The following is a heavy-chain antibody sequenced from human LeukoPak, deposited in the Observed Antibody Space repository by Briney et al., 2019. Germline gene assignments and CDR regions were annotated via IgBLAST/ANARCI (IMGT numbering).Heavy chain of an antibody. CDR3: GRGVAAPGTGSLIRCDL. Sequence: SETLSLTCTVSGGSIGSYYWSWIRQPPGKGLEWIGYIYYTGSTNYNPSLKSRVTISLDTSKNQFSLKLGFVAPADTGVYYCGRGVAAPGTGSLIRCDLWRRGTVVSVSS. D-gene: IGHD6-13*01. V-gene: IGHV4-59*01. CDR2: IYYTGST. CDR1: GGSIGSYY. J-gene: IGHJ5*02.